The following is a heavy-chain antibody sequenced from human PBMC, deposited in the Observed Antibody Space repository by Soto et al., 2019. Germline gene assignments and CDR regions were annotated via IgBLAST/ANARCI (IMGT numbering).Heavy chain of an antibody. CDR1: GGSFTSYS. CDR2: IIPIQGKA. J-gene: IGHJ6*03. D-gene: IGHD2-21*01. CDR3: AKSLLFVDHGYMDV. V-gene: IGHV1-69*02. Sequence: QVQLVQSGAELKKPGSSVKVSCEASGGSFTSYSFTWVRQAPGQGLEWMGRIIPIQGKANYALKFQDRVTITADRTTRTVYMELTSLSPEDTAVYFCAKSLLFVDHGYMDVWGKGTKVTVSS.